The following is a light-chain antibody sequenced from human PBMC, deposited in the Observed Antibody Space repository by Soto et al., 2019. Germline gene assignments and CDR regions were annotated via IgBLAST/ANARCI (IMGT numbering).Light chain of an antibody. V-gene: IGKV3-20*01. J-gene: IGKJ1*01. CDR2: GAS. CDR1: QSVSSN. Sequence: EIVMTQSPVTLSVSPGERATLSCRAGQSVSSNLALYQQKPGQAPRLLIYGASSRATGIPDRFSGSGSGTDFTLTISRLEPEDSAVYYCQQHGTTFGQGTKVDIK. CDR3: QQHGTT.